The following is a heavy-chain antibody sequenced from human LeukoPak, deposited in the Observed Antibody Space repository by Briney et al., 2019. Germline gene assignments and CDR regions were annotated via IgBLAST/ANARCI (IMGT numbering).Heavy chain of an antibody. Sequence: SETLSLTCTVSGGSISSYYWSWIRQPPGKGLEWIGEIYHSGSTNYNPSLKSRVTISVDKSKNQFSLKLSSVTAADTAVYYCARVGYSSKDAFDIWGQGTMVTVSS. D-gene: IGHD6-13*01. CDR1: GGSISSYY. J-gene: IGHJ3*02. CDR2: IYHSGST. CDR3: ARVGYSSKDAFDI. V-gene: IGHV4-59*12.